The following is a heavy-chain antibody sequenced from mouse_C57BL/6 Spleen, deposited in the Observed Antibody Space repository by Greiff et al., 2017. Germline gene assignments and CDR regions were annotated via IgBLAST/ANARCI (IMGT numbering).Heavy chain of an antibody. D-gene: IGHD6-1*01. CDR2: IHPNSGST. CDR3: AERGALDY. Sequence: QVQLQQPGAEPVKPGASVKLSCKASGYTFTSYRMHRVKQRPGQGLEWIGMIHPNSGSTNYNEKFTSKATLTVDKSSSTAYMQLSSLTSEDSAVYYCAERGALDYWGQGTTLTVSS. J-gene: IGHJ2*01. V-gene: IGHV1-64*01. CDR1: GYTFTSYR.